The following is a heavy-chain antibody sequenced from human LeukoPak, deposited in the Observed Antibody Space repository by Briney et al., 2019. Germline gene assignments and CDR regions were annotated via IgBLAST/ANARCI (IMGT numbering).Heavy chain of an antibody. D-gene: IGHD4-17*01. CDR1: GGSISSGGYY. CDR2: IYYSGST. V-gene: IGHV4-31*03. CDR3: ARDKVTTISRYYYGMDV. Sequence: SETLSLTCTVSGGSISSGGYYWSWIRQHPGKGLEWIGYIYYSGSTYYNPSLKSRVTISVDTSKNQFSLKLSSVTAADTAVYYCARDKVTTISRYYYGMDVWGQGTTVTVSS. J-gene: IGHJ6*02.